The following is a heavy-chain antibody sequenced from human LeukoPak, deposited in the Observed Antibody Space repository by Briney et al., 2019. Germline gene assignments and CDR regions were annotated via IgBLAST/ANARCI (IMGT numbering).Heavy chain of an antibody. Sequence: GGSLRLSCAASGFTFSNYYMSWIRQAPGKGLEWTSYISSSATNIQYADSVKGRFTISRDNAKNTLYLQMNSLRAEDTAVYYCARGTYYDFWSGPWPFDPWGQGTLVTVSS. CDR3: ARGTYYDFWSGPWPFDP. J-gene: IGHJ5*02. D-gene: IGHD3-3*01. CDR2: ISSSATNI. CDR1: GFTFSNYY. V-gene: IGHV3-11*04.